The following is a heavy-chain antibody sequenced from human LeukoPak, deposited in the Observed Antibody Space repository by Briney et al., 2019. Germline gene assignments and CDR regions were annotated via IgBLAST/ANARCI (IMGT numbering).Heavy chain of an antibody. D-gene: IGHD5-12*01. CDR3: ARDNGGYDHAFDM. CDR1: GFTFSTYT. V-gene: IGHV3-30*09. CDR2: ISYDGRRK. J-gene: IGHJ3*02. Sequence: PGMSLRLSCTVSGFTFSTYTMHWVRQAPGKGLEWVALISYDGRRKYYADFVRGRFAISRDNSKNTHYLQMNSLRAEDTAAYYCARDNGGYDHAFDMWGQGTKVTVSS.